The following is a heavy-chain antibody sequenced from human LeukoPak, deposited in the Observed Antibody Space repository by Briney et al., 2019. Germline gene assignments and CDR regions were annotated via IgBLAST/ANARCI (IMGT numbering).Heavy chain of an antibody. J-gene: IGHJ3*02. CDR3: ARAPTVVVFGLMAFDI. CDR2: INHSGST. Sequence: NPSETLSLTCAVYGGSFSGYYWSWIRQPPGKGLEWIGEINHSGSTNYNPSLKSRVTISVDTSKNQFSLKLSSVTAADTAVYYCARAPTVVVFGLMAFDIWGQGTMVTVSS. V-gene: IGHV4-34*01. D-gene: IGHD3-22*01. CDR1: GGSFSGYY.